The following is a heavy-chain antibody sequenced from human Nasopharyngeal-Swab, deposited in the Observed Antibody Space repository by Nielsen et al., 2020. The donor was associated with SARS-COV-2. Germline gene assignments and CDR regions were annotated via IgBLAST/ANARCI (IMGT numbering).Heavy chain of an antibody. V-gene: IGHV3-30-3*01. CDR3: ARELWIQDYYYYYGMDV. Sequence: GGSLRLSFAASGFTFSSYAMHWVRQAPGKGLEWVAVISYDGSNKYYADSVKGRFTISRDNSKNTLYLQMNSLRAEDTAVYYCARELWIQDYYYYYGMDVWGQGTTVTVSS. D-gene: IGHD5-18*01. CDR1: GFTFSSYA. CDR2: ISYDGSNK. J-gene: IGHJ6*02.